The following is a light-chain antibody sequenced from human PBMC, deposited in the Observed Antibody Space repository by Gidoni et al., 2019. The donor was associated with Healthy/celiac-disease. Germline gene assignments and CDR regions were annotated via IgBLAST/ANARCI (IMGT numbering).Light chain of an antibody. V-gene: IGLV3-9*01. J-gene: IGLJ3*02. CDR2: RDS. Sequence: SYELTQPLSVSVALGQTARITCGGNNIGSKNVHWYQQKPGQAPVLVIYRDSNRPSGIPERFSGSNSGNTATLTIRRAQAGDEADYYCQVWDSSIWVFGGGTKLTVL. CDR3: QVWDSSIWV. CDR1: NIGSKN.